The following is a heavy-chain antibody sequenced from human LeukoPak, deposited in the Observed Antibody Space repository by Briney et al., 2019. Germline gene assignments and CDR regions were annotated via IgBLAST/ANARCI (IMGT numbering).Heavy chain of an antibody. Sequence: PSETLSLTCAVYGGSFSGYYWSWIRQPPGKGLEWIGSIYHSGSTYYNPSLKSRVTISVDTSKNQFSLKLSSVTAADTAVYYCARDPVSSSWSSVPYFDYWGQGTLVTVSS. CDR3: ARDPVSSSWSSVPYFDY. CDR2: IYHSGST. CDR1: GGSFSGYY. D-gene: IGHD6-13*01. J-gene: IGHJ4*02. V-gene: IGHV4-34*01.